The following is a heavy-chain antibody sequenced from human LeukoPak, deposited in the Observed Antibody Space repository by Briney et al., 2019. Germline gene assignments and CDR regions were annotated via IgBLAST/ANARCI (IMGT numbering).Heavy chain of an antibody. CDR3: AKRAGYNNGDASDI. CDR1: GFTFSSHW. J-gene: IGHJ3*02. Sequence: PGGSLRLSCAVSGFTFSSHWMRWVRQAPGKGLVWVSHIKSDGSSTNYADSVKGRFHISRDNAKNTLYLQMNSLRTEDTALYYCAKRAGYNNGDASDIWGLGTMVTVSS. D-gene: IGHD5-24*01. CDR2: IKSDGSST. V-gene: IGHV3-74*01.